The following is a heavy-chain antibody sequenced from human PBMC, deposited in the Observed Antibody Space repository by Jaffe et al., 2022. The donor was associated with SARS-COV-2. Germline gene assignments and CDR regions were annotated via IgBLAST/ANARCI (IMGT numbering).Heavy chain of an antibody. J-gene: IGHJ4*02. CDR1: GASIDSSGYF. V-gene: IGHV4-39*01. CDR2: IYHTGTT. Sequence: QPQLQESGPGLVKPSETLSLTCTVSGASIDSSGYFWGWIRQPPGKGLDWIGSIYHTGTTYYNSALKSRVTMSVDTSKNQFSLKLSSVTAADTAVYYCASSRSSGRFGDFDYWGQGTLVPVSS. D-gene: IGHD6-19*01. CDR3: ASSRSSGRFGDFDY.